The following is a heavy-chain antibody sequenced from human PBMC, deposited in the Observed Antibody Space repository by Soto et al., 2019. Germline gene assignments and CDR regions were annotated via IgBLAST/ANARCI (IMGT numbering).Heavy chain of an antibody. CDR3: AREVPSRYFDL. Sequence: QVRLQQWGAGLLKPSETLSLTCAVYGASFSDSYWNWIRQPPGNGLEWIGEINHSGSTIYNTSLESRVTISLDTSRKQFTLKMRSATAADTAVYYCAREVPSRYFDLWGRGTPVTVSS. V-gene: IGHV4-34*01. J-gene: IGHJ2*01. CDR2: INHSGST. CDR1: GASFSDSY. D-gene: IGHD1-1*01.